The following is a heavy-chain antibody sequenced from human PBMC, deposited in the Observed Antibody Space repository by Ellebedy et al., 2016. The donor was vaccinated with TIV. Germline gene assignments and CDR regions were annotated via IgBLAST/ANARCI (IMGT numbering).Heavy chain of an antibody. Sequence: GESLKISCAASGFTFSSYAMHWVRQAPGKGLEWVAVISYDGSNKYYADSVKGRFTISRDNSKNTLYLQMNSLRAEDTAVYYCAKGGWLFWGQGTLVTVSS. CDR2: ISYDGSNK. CDR1: GFTFSSYA. D-gene: IGHD3-22*01. CDR3: AKGGWLF. V-gene: IGHV3-30-3*01. J-gene: IGHJ4*02.